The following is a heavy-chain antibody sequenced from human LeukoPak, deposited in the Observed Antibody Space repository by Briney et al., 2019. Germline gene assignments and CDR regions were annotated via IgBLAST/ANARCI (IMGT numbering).Heavy chain of an antibody. CDR3: AKMISRWELPSDY. CDR2: ISYDGTNT. J-gene: IGHJ4*02. Sequence: PGGSLRLSCAASGFTFSNYGMHWVRQAPRKGLERVAVISYDGTNTYYIDSVKGRFTISRDNSENTLYLQMNSLRAEDTALYYCAKMISRWELPSDYWGQGALVTVSS. CDR1: GFTFSNYG. D-gene: IGHD1-26*01. V-gene: IGHV3-30*18.